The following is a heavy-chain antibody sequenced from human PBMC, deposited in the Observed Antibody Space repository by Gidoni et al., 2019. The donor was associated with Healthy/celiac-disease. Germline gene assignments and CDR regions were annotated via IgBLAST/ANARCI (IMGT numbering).Heavy chain of an antibody. CDR3: ARSGIQLWSSYFDY. V-gene: IGHV4-34*01. D-gene: IGHD5-18*01. CDR1: GGSFSGYY. CDR2: INQSGST. Sequence: QVQLQPWGAGLLTPSETLSLTYAGYGGSFSGYYWSWIRQPPGKGLEWIGEINQSGSTNYNPSLKSRFTISVDTSKNQFSLKLSFVTAADTAVYYCARSGIQLWSSYFDYWGQGTLVTVSS. J-gene: IGHJ4*02.